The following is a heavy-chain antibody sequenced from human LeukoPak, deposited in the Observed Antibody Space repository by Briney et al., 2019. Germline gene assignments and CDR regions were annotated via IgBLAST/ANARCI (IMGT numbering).Heavy chain of an antibody. V-gene: IGHV3-21*01. D-gene: IGHD3-16*02. CDR1: GFTFSSYT. J-gene: IGHJ4*02. Sequence: GGSLRLSCAASGFTFSSYTMNWVRQAPGKGLEWVSSISSRSSYIYYADSVKGRFTISRDNAKNSLYLQMNSLRAEDTALYYCARSWGTYRTDYWGQGTLVTVSS. CDR3: ARSWGTYRTDY. CDR2: ISSRSSYI.